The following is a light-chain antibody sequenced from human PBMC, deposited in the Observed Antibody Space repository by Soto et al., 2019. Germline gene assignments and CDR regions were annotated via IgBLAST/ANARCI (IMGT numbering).Light chain of an antibody. CDR1: GSNIGSNY. CDR2: KNN. Sequence: QSVLTQPPSASATPGQRVTISCSGSGSNIGSNYVSWYQQLPGTAPKLLIFKNNQRPSGVPDRFSGSKSGTSASLAISGLRSEDEAGCYCATWDDSLSGWVFGGGTKLTVL. V-gene: IGLV1-47*01. CDR3: ATWDDSLSGWV. J-gene: IGLJ3*02.